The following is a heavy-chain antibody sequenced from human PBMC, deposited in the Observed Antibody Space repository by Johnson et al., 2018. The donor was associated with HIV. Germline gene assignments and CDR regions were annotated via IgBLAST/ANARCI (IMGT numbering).Heavy chain of an antibody. D-gene: IGHD3-22*01. CDR1: GFTFSDYY. J-gene: IGHJ3*02. CDR2: ISSSGSTI. Sequence: VQVVESGGGLVKPGGSLRLSCAASGFTFSDYYMSWIRQAPGKGLEWVSYISSSGSTIYYADSVKGRFTISRDNSKNTLYLQMNSLRVEDTAVYYCARVGYYVDAFDIWGQGTVVTVSS. V-gene: IGHV3-11*04. CDR3: ARVGYYVDAFDI.